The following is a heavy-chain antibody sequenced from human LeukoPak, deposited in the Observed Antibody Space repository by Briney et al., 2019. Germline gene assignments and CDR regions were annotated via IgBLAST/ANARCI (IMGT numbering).Heavy chain of an antibody. V-gene: IGHV1-18*01. D-gene: IGHD3-3*01. CDR1: GYTFTSYG. CDR3: GRRYENYDFWSGPLTTEYYFDY. J-gene: IGHJ4*02. CDR2: ISANNGNT. Sequence: ASVKVSCKASGYTFTSYGISWVRQAPGQGLEWMGWISANNGNTNYAQKLQGRVTTTTDTSTGTAYMELRSLRSDDTAVYYCGRRYENYDFWSGPLTTEYYFDYWGQGTLVTVSS.